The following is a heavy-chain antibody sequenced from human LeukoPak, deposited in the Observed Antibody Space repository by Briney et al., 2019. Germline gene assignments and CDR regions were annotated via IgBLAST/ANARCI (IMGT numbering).Heavy chain of an antibody. D-gene: IGHD6-13*01. J-gene: IGHJ5*02. CDR3: ARCLLQQQLNWFDP. CDR2: IYYSGST. CDR1: GGSISSYY. Sequence: PSETLSLTCTVSGGSISSYYWSWIRQPPGKGLEWIGYIYYSGSTNSNPSLKSRVTISVDTSKNQFSLKLSSVTAADTAVYYCARCLLQQQLNWFDPWGQGTLVTVSS. V-gene: IGHV4-59*08.